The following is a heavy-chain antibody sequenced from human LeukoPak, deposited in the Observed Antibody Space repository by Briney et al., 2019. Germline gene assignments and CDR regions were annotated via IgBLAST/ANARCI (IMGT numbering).Heavy chain of an antibody. CDR1: GFTLSDYY. CDR2: ISSSGSAI. CDR3: ERDVPYSNVAVRYYNWFDP. J-gene: IGHJ5*02. D-gene: IGHD1-26*01. Sequence: GGSLRLSCAASGFTLSDYYMSWIRQPRGKGPEWVSFISSSGSAIWYADSVKGRFTIFRDNAKNSLFLHMDSLRAEDTAVYYCERDVPYSNVAVRYYNWFDPWGQGTLVTVS. V-gene: IGHV3-11*04.